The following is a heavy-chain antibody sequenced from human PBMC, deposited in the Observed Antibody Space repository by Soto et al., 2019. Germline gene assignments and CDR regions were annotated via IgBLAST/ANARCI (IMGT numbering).Heavy chain of an antibody. D-gene: IGHD3-3*01. Sequence: PGGSLRLSCAASGFTFSSYAMSWVRQAPGKGLEWVSAISGSGGSTYYAGSVKGRFTISRDNSKNTLYLQMNSLRAEDTAVYYCAKEPVRFLEWLLFDYWGQGTLVTVSS. V-gene: IGHV3-23*01. CDR3: AKEPVRFLEWLLFDY. CDR1: GFTFSSYA. J-gene: IGHJ4*02. CDR2: ISGSGGST.